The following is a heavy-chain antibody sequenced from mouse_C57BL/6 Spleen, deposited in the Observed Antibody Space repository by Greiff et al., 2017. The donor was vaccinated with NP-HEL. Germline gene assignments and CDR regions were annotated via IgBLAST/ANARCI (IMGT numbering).Heavy chain of an antibody. Sequence: EVMLVESGGGLVKPGGSLKLSCAASGFTFSSYAMSWVRQTPEKRLEWVATISDGGSYTYYPDNVKGRFTISRDNAKNNLYLQMSHLKSEDTAMYYCAREGYYGSWYFDVWGTGTTVTVSS. CDR1: GFTFSSYA. D-gene: IGHD1-1*01. CDR2: ISDGGSYT. V-gene: IGHV5-4*01. CDR3: AREGYYGSWYFDV. J-gene: IGHJ1*03.